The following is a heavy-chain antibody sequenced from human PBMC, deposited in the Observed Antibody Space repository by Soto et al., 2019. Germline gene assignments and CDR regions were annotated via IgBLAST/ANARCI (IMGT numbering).Heavy chain of an antibody. CDR3: ARERGGSGLFHS. D-gene: IGHD6-25*01. V-gene: IGHV4-30-2*01. Sequence: SETLALTCTVSGGSISNAAYSWSWIRQPPGKGLEWIGYIYPSGMPFYNPSPRSRVTISIDRSNDQFSLNLKSVPAADTAVYSCARERGGSGLFHSWGQGTLVTVFS. CDR2: IYPSGMP. CDR1: GGSISNAAYS. J-gene: IGHJ4*02.